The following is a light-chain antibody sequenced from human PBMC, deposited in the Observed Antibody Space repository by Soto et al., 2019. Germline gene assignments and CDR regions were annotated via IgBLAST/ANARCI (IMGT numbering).Light chain of an antibody. CDR1: QSLSNSY. Sequence: EIVLTQSPGTLSLSPGERATLSCRASQSLSNSYLAWYQQRPGQAPRLLIYGASSRATGIPDRFSGSGSAADFTLTISRLEIDDFAVYYCLQAGSSAWTFGQGTKVDFK. CDR2: GAS. CDR3: LQAGSSAWT. J-gene: IGKJ1*01. V-gene: IGKV3-20*01.